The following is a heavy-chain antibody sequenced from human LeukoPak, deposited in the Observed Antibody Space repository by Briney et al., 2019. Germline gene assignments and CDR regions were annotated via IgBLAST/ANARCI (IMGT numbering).Heavy chain of an antibody. CDR3: ARDVWIVGVTDY. J-gene: IGHJ4*02. V-gene: IGHV1-18*01. CDR2: ISAYNGST. D-gene: IGHD1-26*01. Sequence: ASVRASCKASGYTFTSYGISWVRQAPGQGLEWMGWISAYNGSTNYAQKLQGRVTMTTDTSTSTAYMELRSLRSDDTAVYYCARDVWIVGVTDYSGQGTLFTASS. CDR1: GYTFTSYG.